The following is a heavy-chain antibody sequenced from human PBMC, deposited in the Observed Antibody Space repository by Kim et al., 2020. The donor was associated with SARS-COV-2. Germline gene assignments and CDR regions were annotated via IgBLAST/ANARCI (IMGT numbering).Heavy chain of an antibody. CDR1: GFTFSSYA. D-gene: IGHD2-15*01. CDR2: ISGSGGST. Sequence: GGSLRLSCAASGFTFSSYAMSWVRQAPGKGLEWVSAISGSGGSTYYADSVKGRFTISRDNSKNTLYLQMNSLRAEDTAVYYCAKRGGIVVVVPLKYFDYWGHGTLVTGSS. CDR3: AKRGGIVVVVPLKYFDY. V-gene: IGHV3-23*01. J-gene: IGHJ4*01.